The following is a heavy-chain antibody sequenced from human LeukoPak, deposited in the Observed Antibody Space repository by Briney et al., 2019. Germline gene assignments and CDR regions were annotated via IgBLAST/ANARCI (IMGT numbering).Heavy chain of an antibody. J-gene: IGHJ4*02. D-gene: IGHD7-27*01. V-gene: IGHV3-30*04. CDR3: TTGYWG. CDR1: GFTFSSYA. CDR2: ISYDGSNK. Sequence: PGGSLRLSCAASGFTFSSYAMHWVRQAPGKGLEWVAVISYDGSNKYYADSVKGRFTISRDNSKNTLYLQMNSLKTEDTAVYYCTTGYWGWGQGTLVTVSS.